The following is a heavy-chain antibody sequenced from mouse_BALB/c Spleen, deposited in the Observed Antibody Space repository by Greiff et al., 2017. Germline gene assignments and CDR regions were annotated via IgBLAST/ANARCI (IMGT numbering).Heavy chain of an antibody. CDR2: SRNKANDYTT. CDR3: ARGRTGWVDY. J-gene: IGHJ2*01. Sequence: EVKLMESGGGLVQPGGSLRLSCATSGFTFSDFYMEWVRQPPGKRLEWIAASRNKANDYTTEYSASVKGRLIVSRDTSQSILYLQMNALRAEDTAIYYCARGRTGWVDYWGQGTTLTVSS. D-gene: IGHD4-1*01. V-gene: IGHV7-1*02. CDR1: GFTFSDFY.